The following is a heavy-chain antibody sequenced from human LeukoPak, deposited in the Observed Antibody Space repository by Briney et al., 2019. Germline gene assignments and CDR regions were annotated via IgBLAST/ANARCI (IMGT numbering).Heavy chain of an antibody. CDR2: FDPEDGET. V-gene: IGHV1-24*01. CDR3: ATGLPRITMIVVVGDDAFDI. D-gene: IGHD3-22*01. CDR1: GYTLTELS. Sequence: GASVKVSCKVPGYTLTELSMHWVRQAPGKGLEWMGGFDPEDGETIHAQKFQGRVTMTEDTSTDTAYMELSSLRSEDTAVYYCATGLPRITMIVVVGDDAFDIWGQGTMVTVSS. J-gene: IGHJ3*02.